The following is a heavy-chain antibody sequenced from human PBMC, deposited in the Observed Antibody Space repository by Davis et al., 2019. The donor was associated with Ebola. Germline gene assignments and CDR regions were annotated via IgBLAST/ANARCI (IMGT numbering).Heavy chain of an antibody. CDR1: GGSISSGDYY. D-gene: IGHD2-8*01. CDR3: ARHNILMVYAMFDP. Sequence: MPSETLSLTCTVSGGSISSGDYYWSWIRQPPGKGLEWIGYIYYSGSTYYNPSLKSRVTISVDTSKNQFSLKLSSVTAADTAVYYWARHNILMVYAMFDPWGQGTLVTVSS. V-gene: IGHV4-30-4*01. J-gene: IGHJ5*02. CDR2: IYYSGST.